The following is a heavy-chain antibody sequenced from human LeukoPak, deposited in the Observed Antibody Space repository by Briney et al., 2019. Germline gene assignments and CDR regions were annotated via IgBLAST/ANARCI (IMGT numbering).Heavy chain of an antibody. CDR3: VRDPDALDY. V-gene: IGHV3-48*02. J-gene: IGHJ4*02. CDR1: GFTFSSYS. Sequence: GGSLRLSCAASGFTFSSYSMNWVRQAPGKGLEWVSYIRGSGGTTYYADSVKGRFTISRDNAKNSLYLQLNSLRDEDTAVYYCVRDPDALDYWGQGTLVTVSS. CDR2: IRGSGGTT.